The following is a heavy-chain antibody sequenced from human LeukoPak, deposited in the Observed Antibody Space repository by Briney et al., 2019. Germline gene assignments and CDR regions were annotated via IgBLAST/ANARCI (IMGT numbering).Heavy chain of an antibody. CDR1: GGSISSSSYY. J-gene: IGHJ3*02. CDR2: IYYSGST. V-gene: IGHV4-39*01. D-gene: IGHD1-26*01. CDR3: ARRGGSYYPDAFDI. Sequence: SETLSLTCTVSGGSISSSSYYWGWIRQPPGKGLEWIGSIYYSGSTYYNPSLKSRVTISVDTSKNQFSLKLSSVTAADTAVYYCARRGGSYYPDAFDIWGQGTMVTVSS.